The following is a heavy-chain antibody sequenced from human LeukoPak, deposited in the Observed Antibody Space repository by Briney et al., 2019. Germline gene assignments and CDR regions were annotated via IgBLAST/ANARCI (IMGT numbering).Heavy chain of an antibody. D-gene: IGHD3-10*01. CDR2: IYYSGST. Sequence: PSETLSLTCTVSGGSISSSSYYWGWIRQPPGKGLEWIGSIYYSGSTYYNPSLKSRVTISVDKSKNQFSLKLSSVTAADTAVYYCASFLGRPSMVAFDYWGQGTLVTVSS. J-gene: IGHJ4*02. CDR3: ASFLGRPSMVAFDY. V-gene: IGHV4-39*07. CDR1: GGSISSSSYY.